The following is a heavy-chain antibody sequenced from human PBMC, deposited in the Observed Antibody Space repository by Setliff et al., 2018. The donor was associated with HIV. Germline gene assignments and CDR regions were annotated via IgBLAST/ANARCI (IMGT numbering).Heavy chain of an antibody. J-gene: IGHJ6*03. CDR3: AKVVVRSRFLEWSPSRDYSYYYMDV. CDR2: IYTSGNT. V-gene: IGHV4-61*02. Sequence: PSETLSLTCTVSGGSINNGTYFWTWIRQPAGKPLEWVGRIYTSGNTNYNPSLKSRVTISVDTSKNQFSLKLSSVTAADTAVYYCAKVVVRSRFLEWSPSRDYSYYYMDVWGKGTTVTVSS. CDR1: GGSINNGTYF. D-gene: IGHD3-3*01.